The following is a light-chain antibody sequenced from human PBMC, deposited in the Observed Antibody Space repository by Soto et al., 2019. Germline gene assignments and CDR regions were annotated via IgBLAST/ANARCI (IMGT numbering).Light chain of an antibody. CDR2: KAS. CDR3: QQYNSYWT. J-gene: IGKJ1*01. Sequence: DIQMTQSPSTLSGSVGDRVTITCRASQSISSWLAWYQQKPGKAPKLLIYKASSLESGVPSRFSGSGSGTEFTLTINSLQPDDFATYYCQQYNSYWTFGQGTMVDIK. V-gene: IGKV1-5*03. CDR1: QSISSW.